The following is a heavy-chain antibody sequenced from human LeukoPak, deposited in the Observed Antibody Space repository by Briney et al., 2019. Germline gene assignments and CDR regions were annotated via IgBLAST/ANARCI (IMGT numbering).Heavy chain of an antibody. V-gene: IGHV3-15*01. Sequence: PGGSLRLSCAASGVTFSDAWMIWIRQTPGKGLEWVGRIKPKTEGGTTDYAAPVKGRFTISRDDSNSTLFLHMNVLNTENTAVYYCATQGLLDAFDVWGQGTMVIVSS. CDR3: ATQGLLDAFDV. CDR2: IKPKTEGGTT. CDR1: GVTFSDAW. J-gene: IGHJ3*01. D-gene: IGHD3-22*01.